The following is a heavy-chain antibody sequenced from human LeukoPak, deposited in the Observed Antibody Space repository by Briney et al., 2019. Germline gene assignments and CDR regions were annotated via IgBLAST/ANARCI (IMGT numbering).Heavy chain of an antibody. D-gene: IGHD3-10*01. J-gene: IGHJ4*02. Sequence: GGSLRLSCAASGFTFSGSAMHWVRQASGKGLEWVGRIKSKANRYATPYAASVKGRFTIYRDTSKRSAYRHILCLKTKAPAVYYCTRRGDYYGAGSPGIFDYWGQGTRVTVSS. V-gene: IGHV3-73*01. CDR3: TRRGDYYGAGSPGIFDY. CDR1: GFTFSGSA. CDR2: IKSKANRYAT.